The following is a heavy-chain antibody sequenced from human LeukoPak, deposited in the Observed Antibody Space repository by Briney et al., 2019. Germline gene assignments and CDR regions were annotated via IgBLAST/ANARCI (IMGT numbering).Heavy chain of an antibody. CDR1: GGSINSSNYY. D-gene: IGHD6-19*01. V-gene: IGHV4-39*07. CDR3: ARAPPPMYSSGWYYYMDV. Sequence: PSETLSLTCTVSGGSINSSNYYWGWIRQPPGKTLQWIGNRYYGGSTYFHPSLKSRVTISVDTSKNQFSLKLSSVTAADTAVYYCARAPPPMYSSGWYYYMDVWGKGTTVTVSS. CDR2: RYYGGST. J-gene: IGHJ6*03.